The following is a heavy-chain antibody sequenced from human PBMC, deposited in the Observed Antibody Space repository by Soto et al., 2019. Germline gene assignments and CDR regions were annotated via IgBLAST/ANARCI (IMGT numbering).Heavy chain of an antibody. CDR2: INHSGST. J-gene: IGHJ6*02. CDR3: ARRLYYYGSGSYPNYYYYGMDV. V-gene: IGHV4-34*01. D-gene: IGHD3-10*01. Sequence: SETLSLTCAVYGGSFSGYYWSWIRQPSGKGLEWIGEINHSGSTNYNPSLKSRVTISVDTSKNQFSLKLSSVTAADTAVYYCARRLYYYGSGSYPNYYYYGMDVWGQGTTVTVSS. CDR1: GGSFSGYY.